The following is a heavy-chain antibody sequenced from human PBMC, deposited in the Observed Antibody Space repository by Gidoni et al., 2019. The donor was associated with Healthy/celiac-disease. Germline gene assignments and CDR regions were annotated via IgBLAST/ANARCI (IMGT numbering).Heavy chain of an antibody. D-gene: IGHD3-9*01. CDR2: IRGSGGNT. CDR1: GFTFSSYA. J-gene: IGHJ4*02. CDR3: AKGWGGILTGHDY. V-gene: IGHV3-23*01. Sequence: EVQLLESGGGLVQPGGSLRLSCAASGFTFSSYAMSWVRQAPGKGVEWFSAIRGSGGNTYYADSVKGRFTISRDNSKNTLYLQMNSLRAEDTAVYYCAKGWGGILTGHDYWGQGTLVTVSS.